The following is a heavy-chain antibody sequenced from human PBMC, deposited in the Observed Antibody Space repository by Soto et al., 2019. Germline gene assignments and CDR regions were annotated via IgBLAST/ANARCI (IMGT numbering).Heavy chain of an antibody. D-gene: IGHD1-7*01. V-gene: IGHV4-4*02. CDR1: GGSFTSNNW. CDR3: ASRDPGTSVDY. J-gene: IGHJ4*02. CDR2: IYRTGST. Sequence: ATLSLTCAVSGGSFTSNNWWTCVRQPPGQGLEWIGEIYRTGSTNYNPSLKSRVTISLDKSENQFSLKVTSLTAADTAVYYCASRDPGTSVDYWGQGTLVTVSS.